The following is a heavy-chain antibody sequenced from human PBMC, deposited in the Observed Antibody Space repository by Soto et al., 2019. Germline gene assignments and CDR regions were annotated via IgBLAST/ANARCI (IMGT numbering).Heavy chain of an antibody. CDR1: GFSLTTDRVG. J-gene: IGHJ4*02. Sequence: QITLKESGPTLVKPTQTLTLTCTFSGFSLTTDRVGVGWIRQPPGEALEWLAVIYWDDSKTYRPALASRPTITQNTSKTQVAPTLTNMVSLDTATYYCAHAYGGRTLYWGQGTLVTVSS. D-gene: IGHD1-26*01. CDR2: IYWDDSK. V-gene: IGHV2-5*02. CDR3: AHAYGGRTLY.